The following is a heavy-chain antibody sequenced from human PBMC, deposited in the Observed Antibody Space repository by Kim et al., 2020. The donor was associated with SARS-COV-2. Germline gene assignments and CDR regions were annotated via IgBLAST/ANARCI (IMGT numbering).Heavy chain of an antibody. CDR1: GFTFGDYA. D-gene: IGHD1-1*01. V-gene: IGHV3-49*04. CDR2: IRSKTTGRTT. CDR3: APWTSQAMFHY. Sequence: GGSLRLSCTASGFTFGDYAMSWVRQAPGKGLEWVAFIRSKTTGRTTEYAASVKDSFTISTDDSKSIAYLQMNTLKTDDTAVYYCAPWTSQAMFHYCGQGTLVTVSS. J-gene: IGHJ4*02.